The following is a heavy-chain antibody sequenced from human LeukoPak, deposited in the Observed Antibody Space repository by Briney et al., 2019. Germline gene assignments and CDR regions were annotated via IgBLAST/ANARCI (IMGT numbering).Heavy chain of an antibody. CDR3: AKGHSSGWYEGYFDY. V-gene: IGHV3-23*01. J-gene: IGHJ4*02. CDR2: ISGSGGST. Sequence: GGSLRLSCAASGLTFSSYAMSWVRQAPGKGLEWVSAISGSGGSTYYADSVKGRFTISRDNSKNTLYLQMNSLRAEDTAVYYCAKGHSSGWYEGYFDYWGQGTLVTVSS. D-gene: IGHD6-19*01. CDR1: GLTFSSYA.